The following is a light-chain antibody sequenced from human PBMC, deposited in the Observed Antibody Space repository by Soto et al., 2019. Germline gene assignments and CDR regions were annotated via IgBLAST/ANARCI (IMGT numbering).Light chain of an antibody. J-gene: IGKJ3*01. CDR1: QGIRND. CDR2: AAS. CDR3: LQKYFYPFT. V-gene: IGKV1-6*01. Sequence: AIQMTQSPSSLSASVGDRVTITCRASQGIRNDLDWFQQKPGKAPKLLIYAASNLQSGVPARFSGSGSGTDFTLTISSLQPEDFDTYYCLQKYFYPFTFGPGTKVDIK.